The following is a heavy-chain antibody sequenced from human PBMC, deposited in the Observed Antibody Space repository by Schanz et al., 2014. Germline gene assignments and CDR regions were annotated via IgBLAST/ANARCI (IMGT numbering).Heavy chain of an antibody. V-gene: IGHV3-11*01. CDR2: ISRDGTTL. Sequence: QVQLVESGGGLVKPGGSLRLSCAASGFIFNDYYMNWIRQAPGKGLEWISYISRDGTTLYYADSVKGRFTISRDNAKNSPYMEVTRLRGEDTAVYYCAREKINWEAFDIWGQGTVVTVSS. CDR1: GFIFNDYY. D-gene: IGHD7-27*01. CDR3: AREKINWEAFDI. J-gene: IGHJ3*02.